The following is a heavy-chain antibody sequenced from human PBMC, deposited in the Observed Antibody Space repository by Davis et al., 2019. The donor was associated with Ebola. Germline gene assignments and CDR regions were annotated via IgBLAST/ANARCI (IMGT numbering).Heavy chain of an antibody. CDR2: IYYSVSA. CDR1: GGSIRSYY. J-gene: IGHJ4*02. D-gene: IGHD4-17*01. V-gene: IGHV4-59*01. CDR3: LGGRYGEPFDY. Sequence: PSETLSLTCSVSGGSIRSYYWTWIRQPPGKGLEWIGNIYYSVSAHDNPSLKSRVTISVDTSKNQVSLKLSSVTAEDTAVYYCLGGRYGEPFDYWGQGTLVTVSS.